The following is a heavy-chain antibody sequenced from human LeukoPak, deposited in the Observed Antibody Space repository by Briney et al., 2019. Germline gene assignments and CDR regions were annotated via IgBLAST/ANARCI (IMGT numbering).Heavy chain of an antibody. Sequence: GGSLRLSCAASGFTFSSYGMHWVRQAPGKGLEWVAVILYDGSKKYYADSVKGRFTISRDNSKNTLYLQMNSLRAEDTAVYYCAKDAYVGFGAMDVWGKGTTVTVSS. CDR2: ILYDGSKK. V-gene: IGHV3-30*18. J-gene: IGHJ6*03. D-gene: IGHD3-10*01. CDR1: GFTFSSYG. CDR3: AKDAYVGFGAMDV.